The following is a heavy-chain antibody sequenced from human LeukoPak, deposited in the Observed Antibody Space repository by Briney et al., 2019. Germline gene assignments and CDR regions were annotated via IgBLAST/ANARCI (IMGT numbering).Heavy chain of an antibody. CDR1: GFGFSSYG. CDR2: ISAYTGQT. Sequence: ASVKVSCKVSGFGFSSYGINWVRQAPGQRLEWMGWISAYTGQTKYLQKMRGRVTMTTDTSTNTAYMELRSLTSDDTAVYYCARGPGIDVAGVFDYWGKGSLVIVSS. J-gene: IGHJ4*02. CDR3: ARGPGIDVAGVFDY. D-gene: IGHD6-19*01. V-gene: IGHV1-18*04.